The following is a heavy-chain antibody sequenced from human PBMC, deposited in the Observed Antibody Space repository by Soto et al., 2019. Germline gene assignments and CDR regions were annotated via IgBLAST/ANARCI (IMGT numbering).Heavy chain of an antibody. V-gene: IGHV3-11*06. Sequence: QVQLVESGGGLVKPGGSLRLSCAASGFTFSDYYMSWIRQAPGKGLEWVSYISSSSSYTNYADSVKGRFTISRDNAKNSPDLQINSLRAEETAVYYVATPAMVRGPPGYWGQGSLVTVSS. CDR2: ISSSSSYT. CDR3: ATPAMVRGPPGY. D-gene: IGHD3-10*01. J-gene: IGHJ4*02. CDR1: GFTFSDYY.